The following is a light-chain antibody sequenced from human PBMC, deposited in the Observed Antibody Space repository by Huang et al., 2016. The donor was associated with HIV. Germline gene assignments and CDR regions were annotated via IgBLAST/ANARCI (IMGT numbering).Light chain of an antibody. J-gene: IGKJ2*01. Sequence: IQMTQSPSTLSASVGDRVTVTCRASESIGSWLAWDQQKPGEAPKILIYKASTSTSDVPSRFSGSGSGTQFRLIISSRQPDDFATYYCQQYSTSMYSFGQGTKVEIK. CDR2: KAS. CDR1: ESIGSW. CDR3: QQYSTSMYS. V-gene: IGKV1-5*03.